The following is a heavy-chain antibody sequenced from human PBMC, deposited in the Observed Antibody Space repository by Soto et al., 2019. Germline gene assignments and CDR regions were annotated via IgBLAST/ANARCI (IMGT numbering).Heavy chain of an antibody. CDR1: GFTFSSYG. V-gene: IGHV3-33*01. CDR3: ARAREYGDYSADY. Sequence: GGSLRLSCAASGFTFSSYGMHWVRQAPGKGLEWVAAIWYGSSNKYYADSVKGRFTISRDNAKSSLFLQMNSLRAEDTAVYYCARAREYGDYSADYWGQGTLVTVSS. CDR2: IWYGSSNK. D-gene: IGHD4-17*01. J-gene: IGHJ4*02.